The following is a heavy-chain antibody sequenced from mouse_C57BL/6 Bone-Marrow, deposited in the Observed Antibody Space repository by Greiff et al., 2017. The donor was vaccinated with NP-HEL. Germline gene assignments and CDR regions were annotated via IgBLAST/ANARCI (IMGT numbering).Heavy chain of an antibody. J-gene: IGHJ1*03. CDR1: GFNIKDYY. CDR2: IDPEDGET. D-gene: IGHD4-1*01. CDR3: AMTGTDWYFDV. Sequence: VQLQQSGAELVKPGASVKLSCTASGFNIKDYYMHWVKQRTEQGLEWIGRIDPEDGETKYAPKCQGKATITADTSSNTAYPQLISLTSEDTAVYYCAMTGTDWYFDVWGTGTTVTVSS. V-gene: IGHV14-2*01.